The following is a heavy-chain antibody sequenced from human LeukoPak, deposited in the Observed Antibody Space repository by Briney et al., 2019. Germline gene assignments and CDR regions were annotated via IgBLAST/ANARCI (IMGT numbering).Heavy chain of an antibody. J-gene: IGHJ4*02. Sequence: PGRSLRLSCAASGFTFDDYAMHWVRQAPGKGLEWVSTSGTNTYYADSVKGRFTISRDNSKNTLFLQMNSLRAEDTAVYHCARDKWLDYWGQGTLVTVSS. CDR1: GFTFDDYA. CDR3: ARDKWLDY. V-gene: IGHV3-23*01. CDR2: SGTNT. D-gene: IGHD5-24*01.